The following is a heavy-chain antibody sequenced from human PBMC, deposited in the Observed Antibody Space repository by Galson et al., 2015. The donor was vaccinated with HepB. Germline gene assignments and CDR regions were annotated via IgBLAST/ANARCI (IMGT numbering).Heavy chain of an antibody. V-gene: IGHV4-59*08. D-gene: IGHD1-26*01. Sequence: SETLSLTCTVSGGSISSNYWSWIRQPPGKGLEWIGYIYYSGGTSYNPSLKSRLTISVDTSKNQFSLKLSSVTAADTAVYYCARHEAGRELYLDYWGQGTLVTVSS. J-gene: IGHJ4*02. CDR1: GGSISSNY. CDR2: IYYSGGT. CDR3: ARHEAGRELYLDY.